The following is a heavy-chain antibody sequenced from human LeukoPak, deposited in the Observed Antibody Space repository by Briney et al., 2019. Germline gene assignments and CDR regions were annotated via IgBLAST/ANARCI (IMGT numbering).Heavy chain of an antibody. V-gene: IGHV4-39*02. CDR3: ARLGAGPTYYDFWSGYSSFYFDY. CDR2: IYDSGST. Sequence: PSETLSLTCTVSGGSIRSSYYYWGWIRQPPGKGLEWIGSIYDSGSTYYNPSLKSRITISVDTSKNHFSLKLSSVTAADTAVYYCARLGAGPTYYDFWSGYSSFYFDYWGQGTLVTVSS. D-gene: IGHD3-3*01. CDR1: GGSIRSSYYY. J-gene: IGHJ4*02.